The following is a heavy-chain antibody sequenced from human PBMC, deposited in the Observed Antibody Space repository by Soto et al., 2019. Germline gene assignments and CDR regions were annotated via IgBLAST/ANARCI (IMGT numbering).Heavy chain of an antibody. CDR2: IYPGDSDT. CDR3: ARLGSRGVTLTQYYFDY. V-gene: IGHV5-51*01. D-gene: IGHD2-21*02. J-gene: IGHJ4*02. CDR1: GYSFTSHW. Sequence: GESLKISCKGSGYSFTSHWIGWVRQMPGKGLEWMGIIYPGDSDTRYSPSFQGQVTISADKSISTAYLQWSSLKASDTAMYYCARLGSRGVTLTQYYFDYWGQGTLVTVSS.